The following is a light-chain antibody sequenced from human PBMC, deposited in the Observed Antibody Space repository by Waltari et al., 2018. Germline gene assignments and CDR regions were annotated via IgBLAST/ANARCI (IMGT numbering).Light chain of an antibody. CDR2: AAS. Sequence: DIQLTQSPPSLSAAVGERVTITCRASQFVSKYLHWYEQKPGKAPRLLIYAASSLQTGGPSRFSGSGYGRDFTLTITSLQPEDIATYYCQQTYSAARTFGPGTRVEIK. CDR1: QFVSKY. J-gene: IGKJ1*01. V-gene: IGKV1-39*01. CDR3: QQTYSAART.